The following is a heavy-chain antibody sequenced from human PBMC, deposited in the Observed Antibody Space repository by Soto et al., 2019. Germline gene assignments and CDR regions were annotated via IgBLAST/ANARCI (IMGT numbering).Heavy chain of an antibody. V-gene: IGHV1-8*01. Sequence: QVQLVQSGAEVKKPGASVKVSCKASGYTFTSYDINWVRQATGQGLEYLGWMNPNSGNTGYVQKFQSRVTITRDTSISTAYMERSSLLSEDSAVYFCARGIKYGAYSRWFDPWGQGTLVTVSS. D-gene: IGHD4-17*01. J-gene: IGHJ5*02. CDR1: GYTFTSYD. CDR2: MNPNSGNT. CDR3: ARGIKYGAYSRWFDP.